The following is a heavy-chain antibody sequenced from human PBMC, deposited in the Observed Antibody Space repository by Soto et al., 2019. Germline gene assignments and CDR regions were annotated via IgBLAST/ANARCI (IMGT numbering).Heavy chain of an antibody. J-gene: IGHJ6*02. Sequence: GGSLRLSCAASGFTFSNAWMNWVRQAPGKGLEWVGRIKSKTDGGTTDYAAPVKGRFTISRDDSKNTLYLQMNSLKTEDTAVYYCTTDSPVVVPAATGMNYYYGMDVWGQGTTVTVSS. CDR2: IKSKTDGGTT. D-gene: IGHD2-2*01. V-gene: IGHV3-15*07. CDR1: GFTFSNAW. CDR3: TTDSPVVVPAATGMNYYYGMDV.